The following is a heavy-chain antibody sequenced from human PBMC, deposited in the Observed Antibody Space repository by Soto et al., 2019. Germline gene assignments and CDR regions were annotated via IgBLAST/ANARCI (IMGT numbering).Heavy chain of an antibody. CDR2: INHSGST. CDR3: ARAPHAPGVISPTPPNYFYC. Sequence: SETLSLTCAVYGGSFSGYYWCWIRQPPGKGLEWIGEINHSGSTNYNPSLKSRVTISVDTSKNQFSLKLSSVTAADTAVYYCARAPHAPGVISPTPPNYFYCWGQGMLLTVSS. CDR1: GGSFSGYY. J-gene: IGHJ4*02. D-gene: IGHD2-8*01. V-gene: IGHV4-34*01.